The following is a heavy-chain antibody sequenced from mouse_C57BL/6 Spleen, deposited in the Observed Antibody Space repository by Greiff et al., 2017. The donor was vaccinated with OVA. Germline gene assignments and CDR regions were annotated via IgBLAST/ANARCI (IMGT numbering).Heavy chain of an antibody. CDR2: IYPGDGDT. Sequence: QVQLQQSGPELVKPGASVKISCKASGYAFSSSWMNWVKQRPGKGLEWIGRIYPGDGDTNYNGKFKGKATLTADKSSSTAYMQLSSLTSEDSAVYFCARSEGWCAYWGQGTLVTVSA. J-gene: IGHJ3*01. V-gene: IGHV1-82*01. CDR1: GYAFSSSW. CDR3: ARSEGWCAY.